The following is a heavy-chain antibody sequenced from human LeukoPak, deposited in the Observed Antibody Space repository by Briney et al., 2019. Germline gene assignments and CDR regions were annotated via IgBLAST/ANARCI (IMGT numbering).Heavy chain of an antibody. J-gene: IGHJ4*02. CDR3: ARLSAPTAAGV. D-gene: IGHD2-2*01. CDR1: GASFSNDY. V-gene: IGHV4-59*01. CDR2: IYHNGRT. Sequence: SETMSLTCTVSGASFSNDYWSWVRQAPGKGLEWIGYIYHNGRTNYSPSLKSRITMSIDTSQNQFSLKLTSVTAADTAVYYCARLSAPTAAGVWGQGILVIVSS.